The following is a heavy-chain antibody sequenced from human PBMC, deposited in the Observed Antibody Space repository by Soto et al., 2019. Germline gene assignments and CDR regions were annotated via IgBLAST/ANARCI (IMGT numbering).Heavy chain of an antibody. D-gene: IGHD3-3*01. J-gene: IGHJ4*02. V-gene: IGHV1-18*01. CDR3: ARHFPKSDYDFWSGYPPQFDY. Sequence: ASVKVSCKASGYTFTSYGISWVRQAPGQGLEWMGWISAYNGNTNYAQKLQGRVTMTTDTSTSTAYMELRSLRSDDTAVYYCARHFPKSDYDFWSGYPPQFDYWGQGTLVTVSS. CDR2: ISAYNGNT. CDR1: GYTFTSYG.